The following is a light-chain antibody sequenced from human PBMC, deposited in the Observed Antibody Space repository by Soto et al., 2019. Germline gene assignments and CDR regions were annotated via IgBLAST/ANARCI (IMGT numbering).Light chain of an antibody. Sequence: VLTQSPATLSVSPGERATLSCRASESVSINLAWFQQKPGQAPRLLIYGASTRATGVPLRFSGSGSGTEVTLTISSLQSEDLAVYFCQQYNDWRTFGQGTKVHI. J-gene: IGKJ1*01. CDR2: GAS. CDR1: ESVSIN. V-gene: IGKV3-15*01. CDR3: QQYNDWRT.